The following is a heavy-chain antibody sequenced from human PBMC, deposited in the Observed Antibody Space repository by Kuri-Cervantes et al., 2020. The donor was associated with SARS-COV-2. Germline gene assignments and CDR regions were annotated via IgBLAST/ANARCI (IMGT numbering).Heavy chain of an antibody. J-gene: IGHJ4*02. CDR3: TTLIDY. V-gene: IGHV3-15*01. Sequence: GESLKISCAASGFIFSDYGMSWVRQAPGKGLEWVGRIKSKTDGGTTDYAAPVKGRFTISRDESKNTLYLQMNSLKTEDTAVYYCTTLIDYWGQRDLVTVSS. CDR2: IKSKTDGGTT. CDR1: GFIFSDYG.